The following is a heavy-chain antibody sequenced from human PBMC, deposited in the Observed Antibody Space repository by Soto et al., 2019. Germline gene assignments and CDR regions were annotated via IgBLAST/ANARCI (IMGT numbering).Heavy chain of an antibody. CDR1: GYTFTSYG. J-gene: IGHJ3*02. Sequence: ASVKVSCKASGYTFTSYGISWVRQAPGQGLEWMGWISAYNGNTNYAQKLQGRVTMTTDTSTSTAYMELRSLRSDDTAVYYCARGYCSSTSCYDADDAFDIWGQGTMVTVSS. CDR2: ISAYNGNT. D-gene: IGHD2-2*01. CDR3: ARGYCSSTSCYDADDAFDI. V-gene: IGHV1-18*01.